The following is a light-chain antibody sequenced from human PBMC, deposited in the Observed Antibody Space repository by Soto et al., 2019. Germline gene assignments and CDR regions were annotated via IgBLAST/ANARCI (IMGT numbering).Light chain of an antibody. V-gene: IGLV2-14*01. J-gene: IGLJ1*01. CDR3: CSYTRSRTYV. CDR1: ISDVGGYNY. CDR2: EVS. Sequence: QSPLTLPASVSGSPGQSVTISCTGTISDVGGYNYVSWYQQHPGKAPKLMIFEVSNRPSGVSDRFFASKSGNTASLTISGLQAEDEADYYCCSYTRSRTYVFGTGTKVTVL.